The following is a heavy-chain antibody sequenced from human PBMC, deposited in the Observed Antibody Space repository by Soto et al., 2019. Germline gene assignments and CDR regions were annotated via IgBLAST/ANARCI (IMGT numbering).Heavy chain of an antibody. CDR3: ARDTEGYCTGGSCSDTKTTSVYYYYYMDV. D-gene: IGHD2-15*01. CDR1: GFTFSSYN. Sequence: EVQLVESGGGLVQPGGSLRLSCAASGFTFSSYNMNWVRQAPGKGLEWVSYISSGSSTIYYADSVKGRFTISRDNAKNSLYLQMNSLRAEDTAVYYCARDTEGYCTGGSCSDTKTTSVYYYYYMDVWGKGTTVTVSS. J-gene: IGHJ6*03. CDR2: ISSGSSTI. V-gene: IGHV3-48*01.